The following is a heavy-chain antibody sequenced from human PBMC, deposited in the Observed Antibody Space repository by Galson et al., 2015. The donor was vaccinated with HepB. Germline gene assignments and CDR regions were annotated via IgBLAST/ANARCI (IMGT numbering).Heavy chain of an antibody. V-gene: IGHV1-69*13. CDR2: IIPIFGTA. J-gene: IGHJ5*02. D-gene: IGHD2-15*01. CDR1: GGTFSSYA. Sequence: SVKVSCKASGGTFSSYAISWVRQAPGQGLEWMGGIIPIFGTANYAQKFQGRVTITADESTSTAYMELSSLRSEDTAVYYCARDWGYCSGGSCYSDGFDPWGQGTLVTVSS. CDR3: ARDWGYCSGGSCYSDGFDP.